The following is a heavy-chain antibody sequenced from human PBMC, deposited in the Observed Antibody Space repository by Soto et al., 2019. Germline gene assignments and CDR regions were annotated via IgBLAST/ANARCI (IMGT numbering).Heavy chain of an antibody. V-gene: IGHV4-39*01. CDR3: ARHGYTSGRTYFDY. CDR1: GGSIGSSSYY. J-gene: IGHJ4*02. D-gene: IGHD6-19*01. CDR2: IYDRGST. Sequence: QLQLQESGPGLVKPSETLSLTCTVSGGSIGSSSYYWGWIRQPPGKGREWIGSIYDRGSTYSNPSLKSRLTTSLDTSKNQFSLKLPSVTAADTAVYYCARHGYTSGRTYFDYWGQGTLVTVSS.